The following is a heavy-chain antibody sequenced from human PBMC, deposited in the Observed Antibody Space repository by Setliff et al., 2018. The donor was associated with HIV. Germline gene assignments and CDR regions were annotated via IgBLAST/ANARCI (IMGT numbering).Heavy chain of an antibody. CDR1: GGSFSRYS. V-gene: IGHV4-34*01. Sequence: SETLSLTCAVYGGSFSRYSWGWIRQSPGRGLEWIGEINHSGSTNCNPSLKSRVTISLDTSKNQFSLKLKSVTATDTAVYYCATFDYYDSSGYHYGGGFWGQGTLVTVSS. D-gene: IGHD3-22*01. CDR2: INHSGST. J-gene: IGHJ4*02. CDR3: ATFDYYDSSGYHYGGGF.